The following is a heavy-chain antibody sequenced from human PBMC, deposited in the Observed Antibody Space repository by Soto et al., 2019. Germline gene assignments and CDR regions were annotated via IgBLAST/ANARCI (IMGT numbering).Heavy chain of an antibody. Sequence: ETLSLTCTVSGGSISSYYWSWIRQPPGKGLEWIGYIYYSGSTNYNPSLKSRVTISVDTSKNQFSLKLSSVTAADTAVYYCARHREPYFDYWGQGTLVTVSS. CDR2: IYYSGST. CDR1: GGSISSYY. CDR3: ARHREPYFDY. V-gene: IGHV4-59*08. J-gene: IGHJ4*02.